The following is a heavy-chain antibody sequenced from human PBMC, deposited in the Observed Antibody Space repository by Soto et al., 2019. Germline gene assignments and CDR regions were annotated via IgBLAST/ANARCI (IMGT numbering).Heavy chain of an antibody. CDR2: IAYDGSNK. CDR3: ARDFRTKREVAGLFDY. V-gene: IGHV3-30-3*01. J-gene: IGHJ4*02. CDR1: GFTFSSYA. D-gene: IGHD6-19*01. Sequence: GGSRRRSGAASGFTFSSYAMHWVRQAPGKGLVWVAVIAYDGSNKYYAYYVKGRFNITRDNSKSTMYLQMNSLRAEDTAVYYCARDFRTKREVAGLFDYWGQGTLVTVS.